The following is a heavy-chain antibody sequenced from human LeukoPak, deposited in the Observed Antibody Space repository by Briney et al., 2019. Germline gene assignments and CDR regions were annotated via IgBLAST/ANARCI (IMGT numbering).Heavy chain of an antibody. Sequence: SETLSLTCTVSGGSISSSSYYWGWIRQPPGKGLEWIGGIYYSGSTYYNPSLKSRVTISVDTSKNQFSLKLSSVTAADTAVYYCAVQLPPYYYYYYGMDVWGQGTTVTVSS. CDR2: IYYSGST. V-gene: IGHV4-39*07. CDR3: AVQLPPYYYYYYGMDV. J-gene: IGHJ6*02. D-gene: IGHD1-1*01. CDR1: GGSISSSSYY.